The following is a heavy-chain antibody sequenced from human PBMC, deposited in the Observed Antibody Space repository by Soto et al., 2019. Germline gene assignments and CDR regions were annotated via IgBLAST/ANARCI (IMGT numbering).Heavy chain of an antibody. V-gene: IGHV1-2*02. CDR2: FNPNSGGT. J-gene: IGHJ5*02. CDR3: ARGDFDSSANYYAGWFDP. D-gene: IGHD3-22*01. CDR1: GFTFIGFY. Sequence: QVHLVQSGAEVEQPGASVKVSCKASGFTFIGFYLYWVRQAPGQGLEWVGWFNPNSGGTKYAQKFEGSVIMTNDTTINTAYMELSGLISDDTAVYYCARGDFDSSANYYAGWFDPWGQGTLVTVSS.